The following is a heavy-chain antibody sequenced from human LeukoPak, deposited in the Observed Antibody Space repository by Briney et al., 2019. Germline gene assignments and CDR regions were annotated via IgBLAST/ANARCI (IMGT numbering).Heavy chain of an antibody. CDR1: GDFISSSSYY. D-gene: IGHD3-22*01. CDR2: IHYTGST. CDR3: ARYWGPYDNSGAYFDY. Sequence: SETLFLTCTVSGDFISSSSYYWVWLRQPPGKGLEWIATIHYTGSTYYNPSLKSRVTISVDTSKNQFSLKLSSVTAADTAMYYCARYWGPYDNSGAYFDYWGQGTLVTVSS. J-gene: IGHJ4*02. V-gene: IGHV4-39*01.